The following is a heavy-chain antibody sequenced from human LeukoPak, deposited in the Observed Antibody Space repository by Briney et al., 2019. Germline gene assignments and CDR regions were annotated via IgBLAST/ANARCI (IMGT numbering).Heavy chain of an antibody. CDR2: IWRSGGRT. V-gene: IGHV3-23*01. CDR3: AKDPYSGSPRGFDY. D-gene: IGHD1-26*01. J-gene: IGHJ4*02. Sequence: GGSLRLSCAASGFTFSSNAMSWVREAPGGGGEWVSTIWRSGGRTIYADSGKGGFTIFRDNCKNTLSLQMNNLRVDDTAVYYCAKDPYSGSPRGFDYWGQGTLVAASS. CDR1: GFTFSSNA.